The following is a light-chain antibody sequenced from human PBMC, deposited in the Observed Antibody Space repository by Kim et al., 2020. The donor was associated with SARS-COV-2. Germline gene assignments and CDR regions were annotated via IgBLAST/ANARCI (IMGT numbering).Light chain of an antibody. CDR1: QSVLSRCKNRNY. V-gene: IGKV4-1*01. J-gene: IGKJ5*01. CDR2: WAS. CDR3: QQCYDSPIT. Sequence: INGKSSQSVLSRCKNRNYLAGCQQKPGQPPKLLINWASTRESGVSDRFSGSGSGTDFTLTISSLQAEDAAVYYCQQCYDSPITFGQGTRLEIK.